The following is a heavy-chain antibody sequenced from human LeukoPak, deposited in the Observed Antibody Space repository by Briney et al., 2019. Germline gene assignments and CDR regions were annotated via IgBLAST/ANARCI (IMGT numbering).Heavy chain of an antibody. J-gene: IGHJ3*02. CDR3: ARLRGLDCSTTSCSRLNAFDI. Sequence: SETLSLTCTISGGSISGYYWGWIRQPPGKGLEWIGYINFIGNTNYNPSLKSRVTISEDTSKNLFSLRLSSVTAADTAVYYCARLRGLDCSTTSCSRLNAFDIWGLGTVITVSS. CDR2: INFIGNT. D-gene: IGHD2-2*01. V-gene: IGHV4-59*08. CDR1: GGSISGYY.